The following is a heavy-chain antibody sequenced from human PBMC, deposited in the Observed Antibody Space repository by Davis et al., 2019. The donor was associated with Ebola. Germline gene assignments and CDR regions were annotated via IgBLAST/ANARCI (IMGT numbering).Heavy chain of an antibody. CDR1: GYTFSTYY. J-gene: IGHJ4*02. Sequence: ASVKVSCKASGYTFSTYYMHWVRHAPGQGPEWMGAINPSGGNTNYPQRFQGRVTVTTETSTITVYTELTSLRSEDTAIYYSTRDRTLAVDFWSGFYFFDSWGQGTLVTVSS. CDR2: INPSGGNT. D-gene: IGHD3-3*01. CDR3: TRDRTLAVDFWSGFYFFDS. V-gene: IGHV1-46*01.